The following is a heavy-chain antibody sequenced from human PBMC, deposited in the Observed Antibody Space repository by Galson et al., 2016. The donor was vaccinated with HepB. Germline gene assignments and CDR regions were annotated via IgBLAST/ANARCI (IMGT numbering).Heavy chain of an antibody. CDR2: ISPMFGPA. J-gene: IGHJ6*02. CDR1: GGSFRNFV. V-gene: IGHV1-69*01. Sequence: SVKVSCKDSGGSFRNFVITWVRQAPGQGLEWMGAISPMFGPANYAQKFRGRVTITADESTSTAYMQLKSLRSDDTAVYYCARGYAVSSGRNRPALFGLDVGGQGTTLIVS. CDR3: ARGYAVSSGRNRPALFGLDV. D-gene: IGHD6-19*01.